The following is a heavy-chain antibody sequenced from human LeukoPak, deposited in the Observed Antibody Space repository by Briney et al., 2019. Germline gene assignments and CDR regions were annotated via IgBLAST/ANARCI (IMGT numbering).Heavy chain of an antibody. CDR1: GGSISSYY. CDR2: IYTSGST. V-gene: IGHV4-4*07. Sequence: SETLSLTCTVSGGSISSYYWSWIRQPAGKGLEWIGRIYTSGSTNYNPSLKSRVTMSVDTSKNQFSLKLSSVTAADTAVYHCARDFQLRITIFGVVTVGFDYWGQGTLVTVSS. CDR3: ARDFQLRITIFGVVTVGFDY. D-gene: IGHD3-3*01. J-gene: IGHJ4*02.